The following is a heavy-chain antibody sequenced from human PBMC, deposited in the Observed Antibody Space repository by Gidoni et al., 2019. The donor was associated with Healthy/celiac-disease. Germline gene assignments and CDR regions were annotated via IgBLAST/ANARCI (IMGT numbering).Heavy chain of an antibody. J-gene: IGHJ3*02. CDR2: IIPIFGTA. CDR3: GRFLEWFPADAFDI. CDR1: GGTFSSYA. V-gene: IGHV1-69*01. Sequence: QVQLVQSGAEVKKPGSSVKVSCKASGGTFSSYAISWVRHAPGQGLEWMGGIIPIFGTANYAQKFQGRVTITADESTSTAYMELSSLRSEDTAVYYCGRFLEWFPADAFDIWGQGTMVTVSS. D-gene: IGHD3-3*01.